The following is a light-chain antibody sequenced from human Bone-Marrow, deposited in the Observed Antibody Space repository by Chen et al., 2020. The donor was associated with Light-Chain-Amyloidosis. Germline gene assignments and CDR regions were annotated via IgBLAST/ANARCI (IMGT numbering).Light chain of an antibody. CDR2: AAS. J-gene: IGKJ4*01. Sequence: DIQMTQSPSSLSASVGDRVTITCRASQSISSYLNWYQQKPGKAPKLLIYAASSLQSGVPSRFSGSRSGTDFTLTISSLQPEDFATYYGQHSYSTPRTFGGGTKVEIK. V-gene: IGKV1-39*01. CDR1: QSISSY. CDR3: QHSYSTPRT.